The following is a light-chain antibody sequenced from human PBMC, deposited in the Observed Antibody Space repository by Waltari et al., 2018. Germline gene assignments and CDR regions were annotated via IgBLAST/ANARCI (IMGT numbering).Light chain of an antibody. CDR3: QQYNDWPQT. J-gene: IGKJ2*01. CDR1: QSVSGN. Sequence: IVMTQSPATLSVSPGERVTLSCRASQSVSGNLAWYQQKPVQAPRLLMYGASTRAAGVPTRFSGSGSGTEFTVTISSLQSEDFAVYYCQQYNDWPQTFGQGTKLEIK. V-gene: IGKV3-15*01. CDR2: GAS.